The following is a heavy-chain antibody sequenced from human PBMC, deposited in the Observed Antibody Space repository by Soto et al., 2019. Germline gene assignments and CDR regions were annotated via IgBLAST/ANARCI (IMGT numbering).Heavy chain of an antibody. CDR1: GGSISSYY. D-gene: IGHD3-10*01. Sequence: SETLSLTCTVSGGSISSYYWSWIRQPPGKGLEWXGYXXYXXSXXXXXSXXXRVTISVDTSKNTLYLQMNSLRAEDTAVYYCAKEDYYGSGKPGFDPWGQGTLVTVSS. J-gene: IGHJ5*02. CDR3: AKEDYYGSGKPGFDP. CDR2: XXYXXSX. V-gene: IGHV4-59*12.